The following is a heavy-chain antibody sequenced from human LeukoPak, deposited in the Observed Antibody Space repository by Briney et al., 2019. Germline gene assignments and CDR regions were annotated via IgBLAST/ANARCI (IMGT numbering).Heavy chain of an antibody. CDR2: INHSGST. V-gene: IGHV4-34*01. CDR3: ARDTYYDILTGYFFDY. D-gene: IGHD3-9*01. CDR1: GGSFGGYY. Sequence: SETLSLTCAVYGGSFGGYYWSWIRQPPGKGLEWIGEINHSGSTNYNPSLKSRVTISVDTSKNQFSLKLSSVTAADTAVYYCARDTYYDILTGYFFDYWGQGTLVTVSS. J-gene: IGHJ4*02.